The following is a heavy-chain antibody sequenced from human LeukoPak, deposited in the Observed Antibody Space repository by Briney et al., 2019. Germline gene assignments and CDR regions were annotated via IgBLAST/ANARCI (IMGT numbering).Heavy chain of an antibody. CDR3: ARDGGLAPYSSSTPFDY. J-gene: IGHJ4*02. D-gene: IGHD6-6*01. CDR2: IYSSGST. CDR1: GFTVSTNY. V-gene: IGHV3-66*03. Sequence: GGSLRLSCAASGFTVSTNYMSWVRQAPGKGLEGVSVIYSSGSTYYADYVKGRFTIFRDNSKNTLYLQMNSLRAEDTAVYYCARDGGLAPYSSSTPFDYWGQGTLVTVSS.